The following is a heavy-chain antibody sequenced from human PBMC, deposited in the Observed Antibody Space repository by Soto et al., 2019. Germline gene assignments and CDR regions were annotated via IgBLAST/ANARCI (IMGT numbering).Heavy chain of an antibody. J-gene: IGHJ5*02. Sequence: SCKASGYTFTSYAMHWGRQAPGQRLEWMGWINAGNGNTKYSQKFQGRVTITRDTSASTAYMELSSLRSEDTAVYYCATGYFGNWFDPWGQGTLVTVSS. CDR3: ATGYFGNWFDP. CDR2: INAGNGNT. D-gene: IGHD3-9*01. CDR1: GYTFTSYA. V-gene: IGHV1-3*01.